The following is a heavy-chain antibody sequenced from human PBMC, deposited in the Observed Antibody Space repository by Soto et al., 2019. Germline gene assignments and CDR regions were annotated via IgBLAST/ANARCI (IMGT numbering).Heavy chain of an antibody. J-gene: IGHJ6*02. CDR1: GGSISSGGYY. CDR2: IYYSGST. D-gene: IGHD3-10*01. V-gene: IGHV4-31*03. CDR3: ALVFGFGGMDV. Sequence: QVQLQESGPGLVKPSQTLSLTCTVSGGSISSGGYYWSWIRQHPGKGLEWIGYIYYSGSTYYYPSLKGRVTISVDTSKIQFSLELSSVTAADTAVYYCALVFGFGGMDVWGQGTTVTVSS.